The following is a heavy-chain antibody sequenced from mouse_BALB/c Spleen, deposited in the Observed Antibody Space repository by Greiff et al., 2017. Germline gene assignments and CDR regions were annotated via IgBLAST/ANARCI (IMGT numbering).Heavy chain of an antibody. V-gene: IGHV5-9-4*01. CDR2: ISSGGSYT. D-gene: IGHD2-1*01. CDR3: ARENGDYGNYEWFAY. CDR1: GFTFSSYA. Sequence: EVQVVESGGGLVKPGGSLKLSCAASGFTFSSYAMSWVRQSPEKRLEWVAEISSGGSYTYYPDTVTGRFTISRDNAKNTLYLEMSSLRSEDTAMYYCARENGDYGNYEWFAYWGQGTLVTVSA. J-gene: IGHJ3*01.